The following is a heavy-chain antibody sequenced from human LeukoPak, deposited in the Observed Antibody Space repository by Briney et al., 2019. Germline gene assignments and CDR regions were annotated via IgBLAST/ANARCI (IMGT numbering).Heavy chain of an antibody. Sequence: GGSLRLSCAASGFTSSSYAMSWVRQAPGKGLEWVSALSGSGGSTYYVDSVKGRFTISRDNSKNTLYLQMNSLRAEDTAVYYCAKEPLPPYDFWSGYWDYWGQGTLVTVSS. J-gene: IGHJ4*02. CDR2: LSGSGGST. V-gene: IGHV3-23*01. CDR3: AKEPLPPYDFWSGYWDY. D-gene: IGHD3-3*01. CDR1: GFTSSSYA.